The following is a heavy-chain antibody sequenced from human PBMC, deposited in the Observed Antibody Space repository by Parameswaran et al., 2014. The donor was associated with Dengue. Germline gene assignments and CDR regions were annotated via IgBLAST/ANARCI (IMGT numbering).Heavy chain of an antibody. V-gene: IGHV1-46*01. J-gene: IGHJ6*02. CDR2: INPSGGST. D-gene: IGHD3-10*01. Sequence: WVRQAPGQGLEWMGIINPSGGSTSYAQKFQGRVTMTRDTSTSTVYMELSSLRSEDTAVYYCARVYGSGTGGMDVWGQGTTVTVSS. CDR3: ARVYGSGTGGMDV.